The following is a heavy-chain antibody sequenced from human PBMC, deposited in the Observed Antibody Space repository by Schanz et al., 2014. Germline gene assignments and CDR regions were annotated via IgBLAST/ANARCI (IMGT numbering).Heavy chain of an antibody. J-gene: IGHJ6*02. CDR2: ISWNSGSI. CDR1: GFTFDDYA. D-gene: IGHD3-16*01. V-gene: IGHV3-9*01. CDR3: AKDRQNRVNRVGYYYGMDV. Sequence: EVQLVESGGGLVQPGRSLRLSCAASGFTFDDYAMHWVRQAPGKGLEWASGISWNSGSIGYADSVKGRFTISRDDAKNSLYLQMNSLRAEDTALYYCAKDRQNRVNRVGYYYGMDVWGQGTTVTVSS.